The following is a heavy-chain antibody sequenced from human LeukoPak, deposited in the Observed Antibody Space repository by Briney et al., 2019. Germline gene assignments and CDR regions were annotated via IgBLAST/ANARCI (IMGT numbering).Heavy chain of an antibody. D-gene: IGHD3-10*01. CDR2: ISGSGTI. J-gene: IGHJ5*02. CDR1: GGSISSYY. V-gene: IGHV4-4*07. CDR3: ARDSGTTGEVKFDP. Sequence: SETLSLTCTVSGGSISSYYWSWIRQPAGKGLEWIGRISGSGTITYNPALQSRLTISIDTSKNQFSLKLMSVTAADTAVYYCARDSGTTGEVKFDPWGQGTLVTVSS.